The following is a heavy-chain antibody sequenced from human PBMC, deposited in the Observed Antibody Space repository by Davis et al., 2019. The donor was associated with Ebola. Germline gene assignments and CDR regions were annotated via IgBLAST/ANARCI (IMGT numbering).Heavy chain of an antibody. Sequence: GGSLRLSCAASGFTFDDYAMHWVRQAPGKGLEWVSGISWNSGSIGYADSVKGRFTISRHNSKNTLYLQMNSLRAEDTAVYYCARAMTRHLGMDVWGQGTTVTVSS. V-gene: IGHV3-9*01. CDR3: ARAMTRHLGMDV. CDR1: GFTFDDYA. CDR2: ISWNSGSI. J-gene: IGHJ6*02.